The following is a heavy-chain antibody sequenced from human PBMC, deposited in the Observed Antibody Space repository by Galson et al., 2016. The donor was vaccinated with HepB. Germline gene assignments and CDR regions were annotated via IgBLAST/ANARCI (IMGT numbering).Heavy chain of an antibody. V-gene: IGHV3-33*01. J-gene: IGHJ4*02. CDR1: GFTFSTYG. CDR2: IWYDGSVQ. CDR3: NTWDREHFDL. D-gene: IGHD1-26*01. Sequence: SLRLSCAASGFTFSTYGMHWVRQAPGKGLEWVGVIWYDGSVQYYADSVKGRFAISRDNAKNTLYLQMNSLRAEDTAVYYCNTWDREHFDLWGQGTQVAVSS.